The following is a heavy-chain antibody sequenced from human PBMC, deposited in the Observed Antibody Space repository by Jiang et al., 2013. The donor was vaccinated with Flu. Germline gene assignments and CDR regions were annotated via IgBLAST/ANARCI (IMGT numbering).Heavy chain of an antibody. CDR3: ARGEPTYGPLYYYYYGMDV. V-gene: IGHV4-34*01. Sequence: KGLEWIGEINHSGSTNYNPSLKSRVTISVDTSKNQFSLKLSSVTAADTAVYYCARGEPTYGPLYYYYYGMDVWGQGTTVTVSS. J-gene: IGHJ6*02. D-gene: IGHD3-10*01. CDR2: INHSGST.